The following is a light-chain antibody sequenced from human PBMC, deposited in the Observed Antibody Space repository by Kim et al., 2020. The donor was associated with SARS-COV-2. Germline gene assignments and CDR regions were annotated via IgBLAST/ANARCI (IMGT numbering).Light chain of an antibody. CDR2: AAS. CDR3: KEYNSALQT. V-gene: IGKV1-27*01. Sequence: SASGGDSVPLLCRESQGISNYLAWYQQKPGKVPGLLIYAASTVQSGAPSRFSGSGSGTDFTLNISSLQPEDVATYYCKEYNSALQTCGGGTKGELK. CDR1: QGISNY. J-gene: IGKJ4*01.